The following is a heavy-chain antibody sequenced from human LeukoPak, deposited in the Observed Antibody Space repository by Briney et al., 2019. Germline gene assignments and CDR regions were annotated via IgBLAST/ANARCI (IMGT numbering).Heavy chain of an antibody. J-gene: IGHJ4*02. D-gene: IGHD2-2*01. CDR1: GFTFSVYG. Sequence: GMSLRLSCAASGFTFSVYGINWVRQAPGKGLEWVAIIWYDGSNKYFAESVMGRFTISKDNSKNTVYLQMNSLRIEDTAVYHCARAGIGNALDYWGQGTQVTVSS. CDR2: IWYDGSNK. V-gene: IGHV3-33*01. CDR3: ARAGIGNALDY.